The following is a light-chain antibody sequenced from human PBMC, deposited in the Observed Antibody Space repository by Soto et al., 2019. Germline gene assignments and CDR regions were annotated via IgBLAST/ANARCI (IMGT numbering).Light chain of an antibody. CDR1: QRISSC. J-gene: IGKJ2*01. Sequence: DIQMTQSPSPLSASVGARVTITCRASQRISSCLAWYQQKPGKAPNLLIYEASSLESGVPSRFSGGGSGTEFTLTISSLQPDNFATYSCQQYNSYSPYTMGQGTKLEIK. CDR3: QQYNSYSPYT. CDR2: EAS. V-gene: IGKV1-5*03.